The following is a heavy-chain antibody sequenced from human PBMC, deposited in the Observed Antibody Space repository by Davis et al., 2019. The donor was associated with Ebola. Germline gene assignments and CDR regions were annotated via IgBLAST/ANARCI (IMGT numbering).Heavy chain of an antibody. Sequence: ASVKVSCKASGYTFTDYTMNWVRQAPGQGLELMGWVNTNTGNPTYAQGFTGRFVFSLDTSVSTAYLQISTLKTDDTAVYYCARRITMVRGVPSSMDVWGQGTTVTVSS. D-gene: IGHD3-10*01. V-gene: IGHV7-4-1*02. CDR2: VNTNTGNP. CDR1: GYTFTDYT. J-gene: IGHJ6*02. CDR3: ARRITMVRGVPSSMDV.